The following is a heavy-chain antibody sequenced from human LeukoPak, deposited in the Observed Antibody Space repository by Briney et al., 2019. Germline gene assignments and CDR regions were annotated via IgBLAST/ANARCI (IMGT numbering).Heavy chain of an antibody. CDR3: ARDILGYCSSTSCSNLGGFDY. D-gene: IGHD2-2*01. V-gene: IGHV3-21*01. Sequence: GGSLRLSCAASGFTFSSYSMNWVRQAPGKGLEWVSSISSSSSYIYYADSVKGRFTISRDNAKNSLYLQMNSLRAEDTAVYYCARDILGYCSSTSCSNLGGFDYWGQGTLVTVSS. CDR2: ISSSSSYI. CDR1: GFTFSSYS. J-gene: IGHJ4*02.